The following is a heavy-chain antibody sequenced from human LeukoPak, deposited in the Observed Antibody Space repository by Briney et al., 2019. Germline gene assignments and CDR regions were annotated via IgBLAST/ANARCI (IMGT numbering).Heavy chain of an antibody. J-gene: IGHJ4*02. CDR1: GYTLTSYY. V-gene: IGHV1-46*01. Sequence: ASVKVSCKAFGYTLTSYYVHWVRRAPGQGLEWMGLINPGTGSTNYAQRLQDRVTMTREKSTSTVYMELSSLRSEDTAVYYCARVNGGWYYFDYWGQGTLVTVSS. D-gene: IGHD6-19*01. CDR3: ARVNGGWYYFDY. CDR2: INPGTGST.